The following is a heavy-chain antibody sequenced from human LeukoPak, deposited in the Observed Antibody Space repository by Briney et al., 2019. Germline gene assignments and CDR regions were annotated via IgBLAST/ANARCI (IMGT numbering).Heavy chain of an antibody. Sequence: SETLSLTCTVSGGSISSYYWSWIRQPPGKGLEWIGYIYYSGSTNYNPSLKSRVTISVDTSKNQFSLKLSSVTAADTAVYYCARVVDGFWSAPGYMDVWGKGTTVTVSS. J-gene: IGHJ6*03. CDR2: IYYSGST. V-gene: IGHV4-59*01. CDR3: ARVVDGFWSAPGYMDV. D-gene: IGHD3-3*01. CDR1: GGSISSYY.